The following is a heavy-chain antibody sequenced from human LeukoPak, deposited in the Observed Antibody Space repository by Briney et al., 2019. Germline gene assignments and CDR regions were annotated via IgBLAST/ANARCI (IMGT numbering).Heavy chain of an antibody. CDR2: IYYSGST. J-gene: IGHJ4*01. CDR1: GGSISSSSYY. D-gene: IGHD6-13*01. CDR3: AREEGEGIAAAGTLYYFDY. Sequence: PSETLSLTCTVSGGSISSSSYYWGWIRQPPGKGLEWIGSIYYSGSTYYNPSLKSRVTISVDTSKNQFSLKLSSVTAADTAVYYCAREEGEGIAAAGTLYYFDYWGQGILVTVS. V-gene: IGHV4-39*07.